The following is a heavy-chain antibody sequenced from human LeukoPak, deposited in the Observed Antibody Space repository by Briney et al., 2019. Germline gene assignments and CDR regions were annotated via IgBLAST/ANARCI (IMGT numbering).Heavy chain of an antibody. CDR3: ARDLIGYSGYDETAFDI. D-gene: IGHD5-12*01. Sequence: SETLSLTCTVSGGSISSYYWSWIRQPPGKGLEWIGYIYYSGSTNYNPSLKSRVTISVDTSKNQFSLKLSSVTAADTAVYYCARDLIGYSGYDETAFDIWGQGTMVTVSS. CDR1: GGSISSYY. J-gene: IGHJ3*02. V-gene: IGHV4-59*01. CDR2: IYYSGST.